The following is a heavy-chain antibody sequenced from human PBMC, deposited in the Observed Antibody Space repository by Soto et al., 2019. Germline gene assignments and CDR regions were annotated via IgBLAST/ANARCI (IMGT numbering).Heavy chain of an antibody. J-gene: IGHJ6*02. CDR2: INTHNGNT. CDR1: GYTFTTYG. V-gene: IGHV1-18*01. D-gene: IGHD3-10*01. Sequence: GASVKVSCKASGYTFTTYGISWVRQAPGQGLEWMGWINTHNGNTNYAQNLQGRVIMTADTSTSTAYMELRSLRSDDTAVYHCTREGSAPYYYYGMDAWGQGTTVTVSS. CDR3: TREGSAPYYYYGMDA.